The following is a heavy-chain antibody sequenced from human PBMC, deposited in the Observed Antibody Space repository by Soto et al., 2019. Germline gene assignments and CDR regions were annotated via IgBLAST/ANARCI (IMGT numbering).Heavy chain of an antibody. V-gene: IGHV1-18*01. Sequence: GASVKVSWKASGYTFTSYGISWVRQAPGQGLEWMGWVSAYNGNTNYAQKLQGRVTMTKDTSTSTAYMELRSLRSDGTAVYYCALSSGYYYDSSGHNDAFDIWGQGTMVTVSS. CDR3: ALSSGYYYDSSGHNDAFDI. CDR1: GYTFTSYG. D-gene: IGHD3-22*01. CDR2: VSAYNGNT. J-gene: IGHJ3*02.